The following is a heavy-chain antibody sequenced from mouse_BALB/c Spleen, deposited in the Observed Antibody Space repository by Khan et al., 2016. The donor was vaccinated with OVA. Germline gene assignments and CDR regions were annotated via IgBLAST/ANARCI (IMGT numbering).Heavy chain of an antibody. CDR2: IWAGGST. Sequence: QVQLKESGPGLVAPSQSLSITCTVSGFSLTSHGVHWVRQPPGKGLEWPGVIWAGGSTNYNSALMSRLSISKDSSKSQVFLKMNSLQTDDTAMYYCARNREPDYFDYWGQGTTLTVSS. V-gene: IGHV2-9*02. CDR1: GFSLTSHG. CDR3: ARNREPDYFDY. J-gene: IGHJ2*01.